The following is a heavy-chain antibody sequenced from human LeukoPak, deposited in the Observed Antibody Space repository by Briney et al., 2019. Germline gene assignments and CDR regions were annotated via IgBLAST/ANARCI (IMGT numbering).Heavy chain of an antibody. J-gene: IGHJ4*02. CDR1: GGSFSGYY. CDR2: INHSGST. V-gene: IGHV4-34*01. CDR3: AIGRGGQQLGDC. D-gene: IGHD6-13*01. Sequence: SETLSLTCAVYGGSFSGYYWSWIRQPPGKGLEWIGEINHSGSTNYNPSLKSRVTISVDTSKNQFSLKLSSVTAADTAVYYCAIGRGGQQLGDCWGQGTLVTVSS.